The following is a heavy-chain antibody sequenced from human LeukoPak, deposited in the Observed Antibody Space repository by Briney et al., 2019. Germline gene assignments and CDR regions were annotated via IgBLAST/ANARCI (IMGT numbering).Heavy chain of an antibody. CDR3: ASGSGYSYDFGGNWFDP. D-gene: IGHD5-18*01. CDR2: INPSGGST. J-gene: IGHJ5*02. V-gene: IGHV1-46*01. Sequence: ASVKVSCKASGYTFTSYGIGWVRQAPGQGLEWMGIINPSGGSTSYAQKFQGRVTMTRDTSTSTVYMELSSLRSEDTAVYYCASGSGYSYDFGGNWFDPWGQGTLVTVSS. CDR1: GYTFTSYG.